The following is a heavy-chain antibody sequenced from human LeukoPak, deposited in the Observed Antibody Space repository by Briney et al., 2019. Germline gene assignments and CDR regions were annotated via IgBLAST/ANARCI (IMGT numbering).Heavy chain of an antibody. J-gene: IGHJ4*02. CDR3: ARELCPDS. V-gene: IGHV1-2*02. CDR1: GYTFTGYY. D-gene: IGHD2-2*01. Sequence: ASVRVSCKASGYTFTGYYIHWVRQAPGQGLEWVGWINPNSGGTNYAQKFQGRVTMTRDTSISTAYMELSRLRSDDTAVYFCARELCPDSWGQGTLVTVSS. CDR2: INPNSGGT.